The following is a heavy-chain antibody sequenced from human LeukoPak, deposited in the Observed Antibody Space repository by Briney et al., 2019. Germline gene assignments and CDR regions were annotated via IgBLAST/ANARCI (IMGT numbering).Heavy chain of an antibody. CDR3: ARGAPFGGA. D-gene: IGHD3-10*01. J-gene: IGHJ4*02. Sequence: PGGSLRLSCATSGFTFNNFWMHWVRQAPGKGLEWVANIKQDGNEKHYVDSVKGRFTISRDNAETSLYLQMNSLRVEDTAVYYCARGAPFGGAWGQGTLVTVTS. CDR2: IKQDGNEK. CDR1: GFTFNNFW. V-gene: IGHV3-7*03.